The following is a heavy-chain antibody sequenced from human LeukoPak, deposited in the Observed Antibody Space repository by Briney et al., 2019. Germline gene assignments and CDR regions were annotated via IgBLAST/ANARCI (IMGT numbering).Heavy chain of an antibody. CDR2: ISGSGGST. CDR1: GCTFSSYA. J-gene: IGHJ4*02. Sequence: GGSLRVSCAASGCTFSSYAMSWVRQAPGKGLEWVSAISGSGGSTYYADSVKGRFTISRDNSKNTLYLQMNSLRAEDTAVYYCAKHRTTVTPLPRIDYWGQGTLVTVSS. V-gene: IGHV3-23*01. D-gene: IGHD4-17*01. CDR3: AKHRTTVTPLPRIDY.